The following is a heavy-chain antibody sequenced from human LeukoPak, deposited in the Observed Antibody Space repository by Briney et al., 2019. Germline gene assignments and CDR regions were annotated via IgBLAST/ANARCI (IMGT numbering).Heavy chain of an antibody. V-gene: IGHV3-23*01. CDR1: GITLSNYG. CDR3: AKRGVVIRVILVGFHKEAYYFDS. Sequence: GGSLRLSCAVSGITLSNYGMSWVRQAPGKGLEWDAGVSDSGGRTYYADSVRGRFTISRDNPKNTLYLQMNSLRAEDTAVYFCAKRGVVIRVILVGFHKEAYYFDSWGQGALVTVSS. CDR2: VSDSGGRT. D-gene: IGHD3-22*01. J-gene: IGHJ4*02.